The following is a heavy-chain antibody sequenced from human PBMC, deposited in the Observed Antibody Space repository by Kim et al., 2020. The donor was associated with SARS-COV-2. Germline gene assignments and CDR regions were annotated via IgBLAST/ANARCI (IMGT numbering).Heavy chain of an antibody. D-gene: IGHD3-3*01. CDR2: IIPIFGTA. CDR3: ARDFTIFGVVTDEGGESY. Sequence: SVKVSCKASGGTFSSYAISWVRQAPGQGLEWMGGIIPIFGTANYAQKFQGRVTITADESTSTAYMELSSLRSEDTAVYYCARDFTIFGVVTDEGGESYWGQGTLVTVS. CDR1: GGTFSSYA. J-gene: IGHJ4*02. V-gene: IGHV1-69*13.